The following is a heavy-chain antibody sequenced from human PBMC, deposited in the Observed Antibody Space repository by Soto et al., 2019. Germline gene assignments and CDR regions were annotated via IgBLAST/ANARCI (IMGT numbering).Heavy chain of an antibody. J-gene: IGHJ6*02. CDR3: TREQTYYDFWSGYSAALYGMDV. V-gene: IGHV3-49*04. Sequence: GGSLRLSCPASGFTFGDYAMSWVRQAPGKGLEWVGFIRSKAYGGTTEYAASVKGRFTISRDDSKSIAYLQMNSLKTEDTAVYYCTREQTYYDFWSGYSAALYGMDVWGQGTTVTVSS. CDR2: IRSKAYGGTT. CDR1: GFTFGDYA. D-gene: IGHD3-3*01.